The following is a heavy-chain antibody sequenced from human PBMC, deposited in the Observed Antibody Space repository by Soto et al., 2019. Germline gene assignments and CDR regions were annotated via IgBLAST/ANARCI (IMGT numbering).Heavy chain of an antibody. Sequence: LGESLKISCKGSGYSFTSYWISWVRQMPGKGLEWMGRIDPSDSYTNYSPSFQGHVTISADKSISTAYLQWSSLKASDTAMYYCARPPDSGYATDYWGQGTLVIVSS. V-gene: IGHV5-10-1*01. J-gene: IGHJ4*02. CDR3: ARPPDSGYATDY. CDR1: GYSFTSYW. D-gene: IGHD5-12*01. CDR2: IDPSDSYT.